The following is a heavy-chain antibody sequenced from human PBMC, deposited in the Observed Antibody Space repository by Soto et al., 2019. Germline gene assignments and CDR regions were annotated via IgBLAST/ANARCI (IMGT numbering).Heavy chain of an antibody. Sequence: EVHLVEAGGGLVKPGESLTLSCAASGFTFGSFTLNWVRQAPGEGLEWVSSISSSSAYIYYAESVKGRFTISRDNARSTLYLQLNSLRLDDTAVYFWARDGLTFGGDWGQGTLVAVSS. V-gene: IGHV3-21*06. CDR2: ISSSSAYI. CDR1: GFTFGSFT. D-gene: IGHD3-16*01. CDR3: ARDGLTFGGD. J-gene: IGHJ4*02.